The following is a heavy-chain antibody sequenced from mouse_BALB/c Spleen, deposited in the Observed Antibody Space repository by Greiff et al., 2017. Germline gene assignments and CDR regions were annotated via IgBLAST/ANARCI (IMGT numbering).Heavy chain of an antibody. CDR3: ARADGYYVGFAY. Sequence: EVQVVESGGGLVQPGGSLRLSCATSGFTFTDYYMSWVRQPPGKALEWLGFIRNKANGYTTEYSASVKGRFTISRDNSQSILYLQMNTLRAEDSATYYCARADGYYVGFAYWGQGTLVTVSA. CDR2: IRNKANGYTT. J-gene: IGHJ3*01. CDR1: GFTFTDYY. V-gene: IGHV7-3*02. D-gene: IGHD2-3*01.